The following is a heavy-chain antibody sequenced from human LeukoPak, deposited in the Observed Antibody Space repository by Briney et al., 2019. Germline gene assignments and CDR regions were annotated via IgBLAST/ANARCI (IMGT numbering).Heavy chain of an antibody. D-gene: IGHD2-2*01. Sequence: GSSVKVSCKASGGTFSSYAISWVRQAPGQGLEWMGGIIPIFGTANYAQKFQGRVTITADESTSTAYMELSSLRSEDTAVYYCAREGYCSSTSCAIDYWGQGTLVTVSS. J-gene: IGHJ4*02. CDR3: AREGYCSSTSCAIDY. CDR1: GGTFSSYA. CDR2: IIPIFGTA. V-gene: IGHV1-69*01.